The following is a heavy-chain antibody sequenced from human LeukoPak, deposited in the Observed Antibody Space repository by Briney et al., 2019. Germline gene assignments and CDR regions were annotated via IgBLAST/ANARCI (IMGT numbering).Heavy chain of an antibody. CDR3: ARDFDSLKGFDY. CDR1: GFTFSSYA. CDR2: ISYDGSNE. J-gene: IGHJ4*02. D-gene: IGHD3-9*01. V-gene: IGHV3-30*03. Sequence: SGGSLRLSCAASGFTFSSYAMHWVRQAPGKGLEWVAAISYDGSNEYSADSVKGRFTISRDNSKNTLYLQMNSLRVEDTAVYYCARDFDSLKGFDYWGQGNLVTVSS.